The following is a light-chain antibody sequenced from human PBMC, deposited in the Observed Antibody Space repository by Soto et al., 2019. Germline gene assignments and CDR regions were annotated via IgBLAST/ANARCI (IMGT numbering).Light chain of an antibody. V-gene: IGKV3-20*01. CDR3: QQYGSSLIT. CDR2: GAS. CDR1: QSVSSSY. Sequence: EIVLTQSPGTLSLSPGERATLSCRASQSVSSSYLAWYQQKPGQAPRLLIYGASSRATGIPDRFSGSGSGTDFTLTISRLEPEDFAVYYCQQYGSSLITFGHGTRL. J-gene: IGKJ5*01.